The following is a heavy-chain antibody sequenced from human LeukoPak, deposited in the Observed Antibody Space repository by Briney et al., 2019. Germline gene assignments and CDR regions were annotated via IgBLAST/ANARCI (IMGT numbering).Heavy chain of an antibody. CDR3: ARRTYDSGWVIEY. CDR2: INHRGNT. V-gene: IGHV4-34*01. J-gene: IGHJ4*01. D-gene: IGHD3-22*01. CDR1: SGSFSGYY. Sequence: SETLSLTCAVYSGSFSGYYWSWIRQPPGKGLEWIGEINHRGNTNYNPSFMTRVTISVDTSKNQFSLKRSSVTAADTAVYYCARRTYDSGWVIEYWGQGNLVTVSS.